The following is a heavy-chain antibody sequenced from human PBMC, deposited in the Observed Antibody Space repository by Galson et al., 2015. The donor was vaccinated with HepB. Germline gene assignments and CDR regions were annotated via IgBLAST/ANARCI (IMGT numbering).Heavy chain of an antibody. CDR2: INPRAGST. CDR3: AKGRGWYTGFDS. CDR1: ENTFTNYY. J-gene: IGHJ4*02. V-gene: IGHV1-46*01. Sequence: SVKVSCKASENTFTNYYLHWVRQTPGQGLQWMGIINPRAGSTTFAQEFQGRVTMTRDTSTSTVYMELSSLRSEDTATYYCAKGRGWYTGFDSWGQGALVTVS. D-gene: IGHD6-19*01.